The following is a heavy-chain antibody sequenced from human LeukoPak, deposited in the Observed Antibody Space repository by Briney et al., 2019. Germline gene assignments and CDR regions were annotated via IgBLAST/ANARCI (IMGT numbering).Heavy chain of an antibody. V-gene: IGHV3-23*01. CDR3: AKVREYSSSWYYFNY. CDR2: ISISGGST. Sequence: GGSLRLSCAASGFTFSSYDMNWVRQAPGKGLEWVSAISISGGSTYYADSVKGRFTISRDNSKNTLYLQMNSLRADDTAVYYCAKVREYSSSWYYFNYWGQGTLVTVSS. CDR1: GFTFSSYD. J-gene: IGHJ4*02. D-gene: IGHD6-13*01.